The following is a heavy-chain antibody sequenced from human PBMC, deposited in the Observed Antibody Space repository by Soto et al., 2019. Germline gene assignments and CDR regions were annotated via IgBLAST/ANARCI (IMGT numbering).Heavy chain of an antibody. J-gene: IGHJ4*02. D-gene: IGHD1-26*01. CDR2: ISGSGGST. CDR3: AKRGSGSYFDD. Sequence: EVQLLESGGGLVQPGGSLRLSCAASGFTFSSYAMRWVRQAPGKGLEWVSAISGSGGSTYYADSVKGRFTISRDNSKNMVYLQMNSLRAEDTAVYYCAKRGSGSYFDDWGQGTLVTVSS. CDR1: GFTFSSYA. V-gene: IGHV3-23*01.